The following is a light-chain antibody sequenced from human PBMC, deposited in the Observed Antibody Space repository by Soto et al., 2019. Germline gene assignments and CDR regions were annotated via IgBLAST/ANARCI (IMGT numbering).Light chain of an antibody. J-gene: IGKJ1*01. CDR2: ASS. CDR3: QQYYSYPRT. V-gene: IGKV1-8*01. CDR1: QHISSF. Sequence: AIRVTQSPSSISASPGDRVTITCRASQHISSFLAWYQQRPGTAPNLLLYASSSLQSGVPSRFSGSGSGTDFTLTISNLQSEDFGTYYCQQYYSYPRTFGQGTKVEIK.